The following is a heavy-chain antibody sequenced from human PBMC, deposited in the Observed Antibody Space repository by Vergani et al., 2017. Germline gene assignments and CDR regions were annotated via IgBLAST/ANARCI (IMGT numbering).Heavy chain of an antibody. CDR1: GGSITSGSFY. V-gene: IGHV4-61*02. CDR3: ARVMYRDEASTGYRLEGMDI. CDR2: IHSSGTT. D-gene: IGHD3-9*01. Sequence: QVQLHESGPGPVKPSQTLSLTCTVSGGSITSGSFYWSWIRQPAGKGLEWIGRIHSSGTTNYNPSLKSRVTLSVDTSKNQLSLRMTSVTAADTAVYFCARVMYRDEASTGYRLEGMDIWGQGTTVTISS. J-gene: IGHJ6*02.